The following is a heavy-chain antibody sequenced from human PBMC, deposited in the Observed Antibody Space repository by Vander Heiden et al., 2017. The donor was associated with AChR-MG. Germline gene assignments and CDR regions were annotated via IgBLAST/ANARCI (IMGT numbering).Heavy chain of an antibody. J-gene: IGHJ4*02. D-gene: IGHD3-10*01. CDR1: AFAFHVYG. Sequence: VHLVASGGGVVPPATSLRLSCSAAAFAFHVYGMHWRRQAPGKGLEWVAVMGHDGSHKDYADSVKGRFTISRDNSRNTLYLQMDSLRAEDTAVYYCARDLNRGKDFDFWGQGTLVTVSS. V-gene: IGHV3-33*01. CDR2: MGHDGSHK. CDR3: ARDLNRGKDFDF.